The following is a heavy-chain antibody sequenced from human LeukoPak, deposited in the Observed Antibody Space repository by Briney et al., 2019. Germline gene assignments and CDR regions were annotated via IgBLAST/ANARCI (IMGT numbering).Heavy chain of an antibody. Sequence: GASVKVSCKASGYTFTGYYMHWVRQAPGQGLEWMEPINPNSGGTNYAQQFQVRVTMTRDTSISTAYMELSRLRSDDTVLFQAEDGIRDSSYAVLDWFDPWGQGTLVTVSS. CDR2: INPNSGGT. CDR1: GYTFTGYY. J-gene: IGHJ5*02. CDR3: EDGIRDSSYAVLDWFDP. V-gene: IGHV1-2*05. D-gene: IGHD6-6*01.